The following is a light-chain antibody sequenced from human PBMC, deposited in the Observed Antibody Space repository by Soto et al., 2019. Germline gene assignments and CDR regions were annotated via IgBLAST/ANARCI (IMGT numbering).Light chain of an antibody. J-gene: IGLJ2*01. Sequence: QSVLTQPPSVSAAPGQKVTISCSGSTSNIGTNFVSWYQHVPGTAPKLLIYANNKRDSEIPDRFSCSKAGASATLGIAGLQTGGEADYYCGTWDTSLTVVVFGGGTKLTVL. V-gene: IGLV1-51*01. CDR2: ANN. CDR1: TSNIGTNF. CDR3: GTWDTSLTVVV.